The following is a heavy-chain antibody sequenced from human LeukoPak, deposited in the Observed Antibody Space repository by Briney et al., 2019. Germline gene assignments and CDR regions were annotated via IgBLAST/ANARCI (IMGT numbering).Heavy chain of an antibody. CDR2: FSSKGDST. CDR1: GFSFGDFS. J-gene: IGHJ4*02. D-gene: IGHD3-10*01. CDR3: TREGSVAAFGPRRGFDY. V-gene: IGHV3-64*01. Sequence: PGESLRLAWAAAGFSFGDFSVEWDSQPPGRGMEYVSAFSSKGDSTTYRSSVRGRLILCRDNSKHTLYRQIGCLRTAGLAVYYCTREGSVAAFGPRRGFDYWGQGTLVTVSS.